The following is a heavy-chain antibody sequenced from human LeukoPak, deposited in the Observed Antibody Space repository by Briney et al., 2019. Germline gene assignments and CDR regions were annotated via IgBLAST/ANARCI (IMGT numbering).Heavy chain of an antibody. CDR2: ISSSSSYI. Sequence: GGSLRLSCAASGFTFSSYSMNWVRQAPGKGLEWASSISSSSSYIYYADSVKGRFTISRDNAKNSLYLQMNSLRAEDTAVYYCAKGMYYYGSGSLGFDYWGQGTLVTVSS. CDR1: GFTFSSYS. D-gene: IGHD3-10*01. V-gene: IGHV3-21*01. J-gene: IGHJ4*02. CDR3: AKGMYYYGSGSLGFDY.